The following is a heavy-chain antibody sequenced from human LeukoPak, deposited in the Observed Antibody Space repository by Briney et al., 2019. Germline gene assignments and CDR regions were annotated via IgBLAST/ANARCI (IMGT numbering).Heavy chain of an antibody. Sequence: SGTLSLTCAVSGGSISSGNWWSWGRQPPGKGLEWIGEIYHSGSTNYNPSLKSRVTISVDKSKNQFSLELSSVTAADTAVYYCARKISAAGSRWFDPWGQGTLVTVSS. CDR3: ARKISAAGSRWFDP. V-gene: IGHV4-4*02. D-gene: IGHD6-13*01. J-gene: IGHJ5*02. CDR1: GGSISSGNW. CDR2: IYHSGST.